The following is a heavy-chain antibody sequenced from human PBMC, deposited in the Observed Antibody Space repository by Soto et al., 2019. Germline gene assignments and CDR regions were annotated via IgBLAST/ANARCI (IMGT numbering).Heavy chain of an antibody. CDR1: GYTFTSYD. V-gene: IGHV1-8*01. CDR2: MNPNSGNT. CDR3: AREREGSGFDP. D-gene: IGHD1-26*01. J-gene: IGHJ5*02. Sequence: QVQLVQSGTEVKKPGASVKVSCKASGYTFTSYDINWVRRATGQGLEWMGWMNPNSGNTAYAEKFQGKVTMTRNTSISTADMEQSSLKSEDTAVYYCAREREGSGFDPWGQVTLGTVSS.